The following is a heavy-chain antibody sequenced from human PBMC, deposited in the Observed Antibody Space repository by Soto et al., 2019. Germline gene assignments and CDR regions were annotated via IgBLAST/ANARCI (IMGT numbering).Heavy chain of an antibody. CDR1: GFTVSSNY. V-gene: IGHV3-66*01. CDR2: IYSGGST. J-gene: IGHJ3*02. CDR3: AREGGETDPGGAFDI. D-gene: IGHD3-10*01. Sequence: EVQLVESGGGLVQPGGSLRLSCAASGFTVSSNYMSGGRQAPGKGLEWVSVIYSGGSTYYSASVKGRFTISRDNSKNTLYLQKNSVRAADTAVYYCAREGGETDPGGAFDIWGQGTMVTVSS.